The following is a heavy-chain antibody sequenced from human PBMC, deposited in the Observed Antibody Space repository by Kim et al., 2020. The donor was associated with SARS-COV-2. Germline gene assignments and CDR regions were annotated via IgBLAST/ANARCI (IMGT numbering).Heavy chain of an antibody. D-gene: IGHD3-10*01. J-gene: IGHJ6*01. CDR1: GFTFDDYA. CDR3: AKDGYYGSGSYYSYGMDV. Sequence: GGSLRLSCAASGFTFDDYAMHWVRQAPGKGLEWVSGISWNSGSIGYADSVKGRFTISRDNAKNSLYLQMNSLRAEDTALYYCAKDGYYGSGSYYSYGMDV. V-gene: IGHV3-9*01. CDR2: ISWNSGSI.